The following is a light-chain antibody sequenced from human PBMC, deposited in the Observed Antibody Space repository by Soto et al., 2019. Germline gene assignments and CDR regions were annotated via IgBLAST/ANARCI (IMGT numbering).Light chain of an antibody. CDR1: SSNIGAGYD. V-gene: IGLV1-40*01. CDR3: QSYDSSLNGPV. CDR2: GNS. Sequence: QSVLTQPPSVSGAPGQRVTISCTGSSSNIGAGYDVHWYQHLPGTAPKLLIYGNSNRPSGVPDRFSGSKSGTSASLAITGLQAEDEADYYCQSYDSSLNGPVFGGGTKLTVL. J-gene: IGLJ3*02.